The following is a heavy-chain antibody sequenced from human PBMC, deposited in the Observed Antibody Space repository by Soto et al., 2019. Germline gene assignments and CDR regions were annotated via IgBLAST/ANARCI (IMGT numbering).Heavy chain of an antibody. J-gene: IGHJ4*02. CDR2: IWSDGSNK. Sequence: GGSLRLSCAASGFTFSSYGMHWVRQAPGKGLEWVAVIWSDGSNKYYGDSVKGRFTISRDNSKNSLYLQMNSLRAEDTAVYYCARDPGELEMDYWGQGTLVTVSS. CDR3: ARDPGELEMDY. D-gene: IGHD1-1*01. CDR1: GFTFSSYG. V-gene: IGHV3-33*01.